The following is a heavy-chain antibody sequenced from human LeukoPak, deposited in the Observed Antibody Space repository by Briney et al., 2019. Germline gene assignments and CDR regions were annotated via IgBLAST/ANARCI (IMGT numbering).Heavy chain of an antibody. V-gene: IGHV3-64D*09. CDR1: GFTFSTYA. J-gene: IGHJ6*01. CDR3: VKDLVGYYGSRRQGDV. D-gene: IGHD3-10*01. CDR2: ISSNGGST. Sequence: PGGSLPFSRSASGFTFSTYAMDWVRQAPGKGREYVSAISSNGGSTYYADSVKGRFTLSRDNSKNTLYLQMRSLRAEDTAVYYCVKDLVGYYGSRRQGDVWGERTTGSASS.